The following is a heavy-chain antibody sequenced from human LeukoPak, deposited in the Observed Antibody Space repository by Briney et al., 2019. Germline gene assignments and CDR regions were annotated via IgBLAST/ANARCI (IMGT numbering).Heavy chain of an antibody. D-gene: IGHD1-14*01. CDR3: ARGRTYLAYFDY. CDR1: VGSMRKSY. J-gene: IGHJ4*02. V-gene: IGHV4-59*01. CDR2: IYSSGST. Sequence: PSETLSLTCTVSVGSMRKSYWNWIRRPPGKGLEGIGYIYSSGSTNYNPSLKSRVTISLDTSRTQSSPELTSATAADTAVYYCARGRTYLAYFDYWGQGTVVTVSS.